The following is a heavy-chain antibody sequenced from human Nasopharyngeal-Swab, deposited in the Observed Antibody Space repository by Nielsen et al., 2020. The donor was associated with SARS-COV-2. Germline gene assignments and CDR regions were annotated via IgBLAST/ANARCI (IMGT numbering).Heavy chain of an antibody. CDR2: IKPDGSSV. CDR1: GFTFSTYW. CDR3: ARDSPYCTGGICSLDY. V-gene: IGHV3-74*01. J-gene: IGHJ4*01. D-gene: IGHD2-8*02. Sequence: GESLKISCAVSGFTFSTYWMHWVRQAPGKGLVWVSRIKPDGSSVTYADSVKGRFTISRDNARNTLYLQMNSLRAEDAAVYYCARDSPYCTGGICSLDYWGHGTLVTVSS.